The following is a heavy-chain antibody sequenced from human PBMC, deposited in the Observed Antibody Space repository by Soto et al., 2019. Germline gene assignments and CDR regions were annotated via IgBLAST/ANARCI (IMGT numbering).Heavy chain of an antibody. CDR2: TYYRSKWYN. V-gene: IGHV6-1*01. CDR1: GDSVSSNSAA. CDR3: ARADASPDYYYYYYMDV. Sequence: SQTLSLTCAISGDSVSSNSAAWNWIRQSPSRGLEWLGRTYYRSKWYNDYAVSVKSRITINPDTSKNQFSLQLNSVTPEDTAVYYCARADASPDYYYYYYMDVWGKGTTVTVSS. J-gene: IGHJ6*03.